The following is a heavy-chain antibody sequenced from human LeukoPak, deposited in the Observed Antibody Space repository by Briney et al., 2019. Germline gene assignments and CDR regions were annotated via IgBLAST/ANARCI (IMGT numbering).Heavy chain of an antibody. J-gene: IGHJ6*02. CDR3: AGDLTDDYGGYDYYYYGMDV. CDR2: VSSYNGDN. D-gene: IGHD4-17*01. Sequence: GASVKVSCKASGYIFTKYGVSWVRQAPGQGLEWMAWVSSYNGDNNYEQTFQGRVTLTTETSTSTVFTELTISKTADNAVVFYAGDLTDDYGGYDYYYYGMDVWGQGTTVTVSS. CDR1: GYIFTKYG. V-gene: IGHV1-18*01.